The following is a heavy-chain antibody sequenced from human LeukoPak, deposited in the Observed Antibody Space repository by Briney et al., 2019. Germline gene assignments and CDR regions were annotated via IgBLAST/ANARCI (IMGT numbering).Heavy chain of an antibody. CDR1: DFTLSRYS. CDR3: ARHGDGFYYGMDA. V-gene: IGHV3-21*01. J-gene: IGHJ6*01. D-gene: IGHD4-17*01. CDR2: ISSSGHDI. Sequence: GGSLRLSCAASDFTLSRYSVNWFRQAPGEGLEWVSSISSSGHDIYYADSVKGRFTISRDNAKNSLYLQMNSLRVEDTAVYYCARHGDGFYYGMDAWGQGTTVTVSS.